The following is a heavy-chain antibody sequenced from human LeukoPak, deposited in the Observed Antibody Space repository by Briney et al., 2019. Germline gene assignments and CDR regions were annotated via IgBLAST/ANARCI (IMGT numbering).Heavy chain of an antibody. CDR1: GFTFSSYA. Sequence: GGSLRLSCAASGFTFSSYAMHWVRQAPGKRLEWVAVISYDGSNKYYADSVKGRFTISRDNSKNTLYLQMNSLRAEDTAVYYCLELGPWGQGTLVTVSS. CDR3: LELGP. D-gene: IGHD7-27*01. V-gene: IGHV3-30-3*01. CDR2: ISYDGSNK. J-gene: IGHJ5*02.